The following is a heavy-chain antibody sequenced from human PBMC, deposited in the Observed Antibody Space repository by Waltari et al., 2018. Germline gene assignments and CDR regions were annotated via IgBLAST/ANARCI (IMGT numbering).Heavy chain of an antibody. CDR3: ARASAAGGAFDI. CDR2: INHSGST. V-gene: IGHV4-34*01. J-gene: IGHJ3*02. CDR1: GGSFSGYY. D-gene: IGHD6-13*01. Sequence: QVQLQQWGAGLLKPSETLSLTCAVYGGSFSGYYWSWIRQPPGKGREWIGEINHSGSTNSNRSRKSRVTISVDTSKNQFSLKLSSVTAADTAVYYCARASAAGGAFDIWGQGTMVTVSS.